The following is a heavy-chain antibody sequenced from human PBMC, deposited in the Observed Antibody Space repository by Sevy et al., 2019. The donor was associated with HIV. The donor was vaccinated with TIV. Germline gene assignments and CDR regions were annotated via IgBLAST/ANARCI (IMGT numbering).Heavy chain of an antibody. J-gene: IGHJ4*02. Sequence: SQTLSLSCAISGDSVSSNSAAWNWIRQSPSRGLEWMGRTYYRSKWYNDYAVSIKSRITITPDTSKNQFSLQLDSVTPEDTAVYYCATGNYHFDYWGQGTLVTVSS. CDR2: TYYRSKWYN. CDR1: GDSVSSNSAA. D-gene: IGHD1-7*01. V-gene: IGHV6-1*01. CDR3: ATGNYHFDY.